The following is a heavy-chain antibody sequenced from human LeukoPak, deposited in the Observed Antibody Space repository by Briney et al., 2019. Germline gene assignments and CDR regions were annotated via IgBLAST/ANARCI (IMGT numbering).Heavy chain of an antibody. CDR3: ARGVVIEYYDSSGYYYYFDY. V-gene: IGHV4-59*01. J-gene: IGHJ4*02. D-gene: IGHD3-22*01. CDR1: GGSISSYY. CDR2: IYYSGST. Sequence: SETLSLTCTVSGGSISSYYWSWVRQPPGKGLEWIGYIYYSGSTNYNPSLKSRVTISGDTSKNQFSLKLSSVTAADTAVYYCARGVVIEYYDSSGYYYYFDYWGQGTLVTVSS.